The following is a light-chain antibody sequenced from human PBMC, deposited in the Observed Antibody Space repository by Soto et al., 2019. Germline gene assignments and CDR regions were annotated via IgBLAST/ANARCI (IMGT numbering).Light chain of an antibody. J-gene: IGLJ3*02. CDR1: GSNIGSNY. CDR3: AAWDDSLSGVV. CDR2: RNN. Sequence: QSVLTQPRYAAGARGQRVTISGSGSGSNIGSNYVYWYQQLPGTAPKLLIYRNNQRLSGVPDRFPGSKSGTSASLAISGLRSEDEANYCCAAWDDSLSGVVFGGGT. V-gene: IGLV1-47*01.